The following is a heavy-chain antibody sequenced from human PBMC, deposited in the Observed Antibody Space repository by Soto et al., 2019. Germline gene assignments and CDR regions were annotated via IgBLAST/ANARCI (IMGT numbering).Heavy chain of an antibody. Sequence: SVKVSCKASGGTFSSYAISWVRQAPGQGLEWMGGIIPIFGTANYAQKFQGRVTITADESTSTAYMELSSLRSEDTAVYYCARGDFWSGSPGNNYYYYGIDVWGQGTTVTVSS. CDR1: GGTFSSYA. V-gene: IGHV1-69*13. D-gene: IGHD3-3*01. CDR3: ARGDFWSGSPGNNYYYYGIDV. CDR2: IIPIFGTA. J-gene: IGHJ6*02.